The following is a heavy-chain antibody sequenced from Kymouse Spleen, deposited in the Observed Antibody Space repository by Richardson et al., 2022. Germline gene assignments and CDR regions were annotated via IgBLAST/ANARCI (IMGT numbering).Heavy chain of an antibody. J-gene: IGHJ6*02. CDR2: IWYDGSNK. D-gene: IGHD2-2*02. V-gene: IGHV3-33*01. CDR1: GFTFSSYG. CDR3: AREYCSSTSCYAGYYYYYGMDV. Sequence: QVQLVESGGGVVQPGRSLRLSCAASGFTFSSYGMHWVRQAPGKGLEWVAVIWYDGSNKYYADSVKGRFTISRDNSKNTLYLQMNSLRAEDTAVYYCAREYCSSTSCYAGYYYYYGMDVWGQGTTVTVSS.